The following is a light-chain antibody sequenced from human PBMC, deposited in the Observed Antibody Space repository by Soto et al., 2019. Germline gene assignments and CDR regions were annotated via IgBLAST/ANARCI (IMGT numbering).Light chain of an antibody. CDR1: QGVLYSSNNKNY. V-gene: IGKV4-1*01. Sequence: DIVMTQSPDSLAVSLGERATINCKSSQGVLYSSNNKNYLAWYQQRPGQPPKLLIYWGSTRESGVPDRFSGGGSGTEFTLTISSLQAEDVAVYYCQQYYSTPPTFGQGTKLEIK. CDR3: QQYYSTPPT. CDR2: WGS. J-gene: IGKJ2*01.